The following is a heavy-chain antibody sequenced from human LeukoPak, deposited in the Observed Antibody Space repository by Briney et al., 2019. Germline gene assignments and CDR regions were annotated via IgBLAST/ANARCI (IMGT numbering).Heavy chain of an antibody. Sequence: SETLTLTCTVSGGSNSSSSYYWGWIRQPPGKGLEWIGSIYYSGSTYYNPSLKSRVTISVDTSKNQFSLKLSSVTAADTAVYYCASHFRAPYYFDYWGQGTLVTVSS. CDR3: ASHFRAPYYFDY. CDR2: IYYSGST. V-gene: IGHV4-39*07. J-gene: IGHJ4*02. CDR1: GGSNSSSSYY.